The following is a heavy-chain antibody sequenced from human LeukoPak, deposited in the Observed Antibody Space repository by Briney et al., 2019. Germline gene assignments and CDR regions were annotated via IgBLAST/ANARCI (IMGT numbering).Heavy chain of an antibody. J-gene: IGHJ4*02. V-gene: IGHV3-53*01. CDR3: ATYIQRSQPSDY. CDR1: GGSISSYY. Sequence: ETLSLTCTVSGGSISSYYWSWIRQPPGKGLEWVSVIYGDSREIRYADSVKGRFTISRDNSKSTVFLQMDSLRAEDTAVYYCATYIQRSQPSDYWGQGTLVSVSS. D-gene: IGHD3-16*01. CDR2: IYGDSRE.